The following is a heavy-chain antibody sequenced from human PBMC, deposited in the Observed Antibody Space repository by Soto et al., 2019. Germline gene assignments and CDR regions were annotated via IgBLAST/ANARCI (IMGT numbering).Heavy chain of an antibody. Sequence: TGGSLRLSCAASGFTFSYYCMSWIRQSPGKGLEYISYISSSSGSTNYADSVKGRFTISRDNAKNSLYLQMSSLRAEDTAVYYCARDRGGYDRLYYYHGMDVWGQGTTVTVSS. CDR1: GFTFSYYC. CDR3: ARDRGGYDRLYYYHGMDV. V-gene: IGHV3-11*06. CDR2: ISSSSGST. D-gene: IGHD5-12*01. J-gene: IGHJ6*02.